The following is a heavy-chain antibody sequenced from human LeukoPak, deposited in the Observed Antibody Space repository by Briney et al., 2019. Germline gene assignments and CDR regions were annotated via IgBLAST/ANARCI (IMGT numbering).Heavy chain of an antibody. J-gene: IGHJ3*02. CDR2: ISAYNGNT. V-gene: IGHV1-18*01. CDR3: ARDRGMSGGSYYWFRDAFDI. CDR1: GGTFSSYA. D-gene: IGHD1-26*01. Sequence: GASVKVSCKASGGTFSSYAISWVRQAPGQGLEWMGWISAYNGNTNYAQKLQGRVTMTTDTSTSTAYMELRSLRSDDTAVYYCARDRGMSGGSYYWFRDAFDIWGQGTMVTVSS.